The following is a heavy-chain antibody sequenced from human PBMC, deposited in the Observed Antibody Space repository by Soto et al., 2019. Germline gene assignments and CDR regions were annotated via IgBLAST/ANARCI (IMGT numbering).Heavy chain of an antibody. Sequence: PSETLSLTCTVSAGSISTINYYWSWIRQHPEKGLEWIGYISYTGSTSYNPSLKSRVTISVDTSKNQFSLKLSSVTAADTAVYYCARDLRRLGELYPWGQGTLVTVSS. CDR1: AGSISTINYY. D-gene: IGHD3-16*01. CDR3: ARDLRRLGELYP. J-gene: IGHJ5*02. CDR2: ISYTGST. V-gene: IGHV4-61*01.